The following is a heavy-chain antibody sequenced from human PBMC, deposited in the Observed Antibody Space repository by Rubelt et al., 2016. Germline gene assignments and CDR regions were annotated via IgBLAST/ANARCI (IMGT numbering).Heavy chain of an antibody. J-gene: IGHJ4*02. Sequence: VRQAPGKGLEWVAVISYDGSNKYYADSVKGRFTISRDNSKNTLYLQMNSLRAEDTAVYYCARDGSSRNKAFDYWGQGTLVTVSS. D-gene: IGHD6-6*01. CDR2: ISYDGSNK. CDR3: ARDGSSRNKAFDY. V-gene: IGHV3-30*04.